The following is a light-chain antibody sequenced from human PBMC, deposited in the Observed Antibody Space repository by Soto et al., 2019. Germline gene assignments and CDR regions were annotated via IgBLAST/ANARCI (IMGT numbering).Light chain of an antibody. J-gene: IGKJ2*01. Sequence: DIQLTQSPSFLSASVGDRVTITCRASQDISNYLAWYQQKPGKAPKLLIYDASTLQSGIPSRFSGSGSGTEFTLTISSLQPEDFATYYCQQLKSYTTFGQGTKLEIK. CDR1: QDISNY. V-gene: IGKV1-9*01. CDR3: QQLKSYTT. CDR2: DAS.